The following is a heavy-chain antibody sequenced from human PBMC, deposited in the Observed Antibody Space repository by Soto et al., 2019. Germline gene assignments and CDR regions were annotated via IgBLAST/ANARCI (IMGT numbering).Heavy chain of an antibody. D-gene: IGHD3-22*01. Sequence: PGGSLRLSCAASGFTFSSYSMNWVRQAPGKGLEWVSSISSSSSYIYYADSVKGRFTISRDNAKNSLYLQMNSLRAEDTAVYYCARDPVRGYQRKFDYWGQGXLVTVSS. V-gene: IGHV3-21*01. CDR2: ISSSSSYI. J-gene: IGHJ4*02. CDR1: GFTFSSYS. CDR3: ARDPVRGYQRKFDY.